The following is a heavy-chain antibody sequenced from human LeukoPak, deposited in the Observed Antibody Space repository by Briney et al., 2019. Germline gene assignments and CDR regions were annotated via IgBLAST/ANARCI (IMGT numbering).Heavy chain of an antibody. D-gene: IGHD6-19*01. Sequence: SETLSLTCTVSGGSISSGDYYWSWLRQPPGKGLERIGYIYYSGSTYYNPALKSRVTITVDTSKNQFSLKLSSVTAADTAVYYCARHVGYSSGWYVDYYYYGMDVWGQGTTVTVSS. J-gene: IGHJ6*02. V-gene: IGHV4-30-4*01. CDR2: IYYSGST. CDR3: ARHVGYSSGWYVDYYYYGMDV. CDR1: GGSISSGDYY.